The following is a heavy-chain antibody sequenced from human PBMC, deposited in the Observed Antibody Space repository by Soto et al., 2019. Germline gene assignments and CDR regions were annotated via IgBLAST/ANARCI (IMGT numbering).Heavy chain of an antibody. J-gene: IGHJ4*02. D-gene: IGHD3-9*01. Sequence: SETLSLTCAVYGGSFSGYYWSWIRQPPGKGLEWIGEINHSGSTNYNPSLKSRVTISVDTSKNQFSLKLSSVTAADTAVYYCARGYYDILTGYYPPDYWGQGTLVPVSS. CDR1: GGSFSGYY. CDR2: INHSGST. V-gene: IGHV4-34*01. CDR3: ARGYYDILTGYYPPDY.